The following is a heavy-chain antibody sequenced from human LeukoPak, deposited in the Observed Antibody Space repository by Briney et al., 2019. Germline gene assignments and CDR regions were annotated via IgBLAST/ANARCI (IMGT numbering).Heavy chain of an antibody. D-gene: IGHD3-3*01. J-gene: IGHJ6*03. CDR1: GFTVSSNY. V-gene: IGHV3-53*01. Sequence: GGSLRLSCAASGFTVSSNYMSWVRQAPGTGLEWVSLIYSGGSTYYADSVKGRFTISRDNSKNTLYLQMNSLRAEDTAVYYCARADFWSYYMDVWGKGTTVTVSS. CDR2: IYSGGST. CDR3: ARADFWSYYMDV.